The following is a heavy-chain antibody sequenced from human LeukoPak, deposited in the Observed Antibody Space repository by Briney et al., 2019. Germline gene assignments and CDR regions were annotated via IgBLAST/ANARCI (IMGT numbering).Heavy chain of an antibody. CDR1: GFSFSTNY. J-gene: IGHJ4*02. CDR3: ASLSNYDLLFHH. CDR2: IFTGGTT. Sequence: PGGALSFSCAASGFSFSTNYMSWVRQPPAKGLEWVSAIFTGGTTYYSDSLRGRFTLSRDNSKNPLYLQMNSLRPEDTAVYYCASLSNYDLLFHHWPLGTLLSVSS. V-gene: IGHV3-53*01. D-gene: IGHD1-7*01.